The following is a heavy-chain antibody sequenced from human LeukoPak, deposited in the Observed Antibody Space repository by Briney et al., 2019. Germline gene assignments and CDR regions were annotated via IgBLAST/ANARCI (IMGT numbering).Heavy chain of an antibody. CDR3: AKDRGSSSFRYYYYYMDV. D-gene: IGHD6-13*01. V-gene: IGHV3-30*02. J-gene: IGHJ6*03. CDR1: GFTFSSYG. CDR2: IRYDGSNK. Sequence: GGSLRLSCAASGFTFSSYGMHWVRQAPGKGLEWAAFIRYDGSNKYYTDSVKGRFTISRDNSKNTLYLQMNSLRAEDTAVYYCAKDRGSSSFRYYYYYMDVWGKGTTVTVSS.